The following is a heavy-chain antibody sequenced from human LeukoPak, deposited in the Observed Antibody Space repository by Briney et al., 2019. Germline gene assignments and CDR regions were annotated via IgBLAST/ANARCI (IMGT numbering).Heavy chain of an antibody. CDR1: GFPFSKYA. Sequence: GGSLRLSCAASGFPFSKYAMTWVRQAPGQGLECVSSISGRGDSTYYADSVKGQFTVSRDNSKNTLYLQMNSLRAEDTAVYYCANANANKYFGWLLLNYTFNIWGQGTMVTVSS. CDR3: ANANANKYFGWLLLNYTFNI. J-gene: IGHJ3*02. V-gene: IGHV3-23*01. D-gene: IGHD3-9*01. CDR2: ISGRGDST.